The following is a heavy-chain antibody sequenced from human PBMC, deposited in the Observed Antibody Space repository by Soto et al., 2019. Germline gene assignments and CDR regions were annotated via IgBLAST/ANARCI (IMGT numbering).Heavy chain of an antibody. D-gene: IGHD1-26*01. CDR2: SRNKANSYST. J-gene: IGHJ4*02. CDR1: GFTFSDHY. CDR3: ARFSGSYTRGLDY. V-gene: IGHV3-72*01. Sequence: EVQLVESGGGLVQPGGSLRLSCAASGFTFSDHYMDWVRQAPGKGLEWVGRSRNKANSYSTEYAASVKGRFTISRDESKNSLYLQMHSLKTEDTAVYYCARFSGSYTRGLDYWGQGTLGTVSS.